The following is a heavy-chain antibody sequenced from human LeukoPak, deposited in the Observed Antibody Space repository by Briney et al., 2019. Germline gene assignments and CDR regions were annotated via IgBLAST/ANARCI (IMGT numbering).Heavy chain of an antibody. CDR3: ARGTKGMTGAPSDY. Sequence: PSQTLSLTCTVSGGSISSDNHYWSWIRQPAGKGLEWIGRMYSSGSTNYSPSLESRVTISIDTSKNQFSLNLSSVTAADTAVYYCARGTKGMTGAPSDYWGQGTLVTASS. CDR2: MYSSGST. CDR1: GGSISSDNHY. J-gene: IGHJ4*02. D-gene: IGHD1-20*01. V-gene: IGHV4-61*02.